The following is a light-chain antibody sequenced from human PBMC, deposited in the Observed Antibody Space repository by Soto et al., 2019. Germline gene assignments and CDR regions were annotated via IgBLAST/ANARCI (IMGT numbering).Light chain of an antibody. V-gene: IGKV1-5*01. CDR1: QSISSW. CDR2: EAS. Sequence: DIQMTQSPSTLSASVGDRVTITCRATQSISSWLAWYQQKPGKAPKLLIYEASSFEGGVPSRFSGSGSGTEFTLTISGLQPDDSATYYCQQYHTYTRTFGPGTKVEI. CDR3: QQYHTYTRT. J-gene: IGKJ1*01.